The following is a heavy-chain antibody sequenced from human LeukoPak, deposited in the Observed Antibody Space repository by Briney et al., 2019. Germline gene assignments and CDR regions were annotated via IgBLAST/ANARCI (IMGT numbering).Heavy chain of an antibody. CDR1: GFTFTSSW. Sequence: PGGSLRPSCATSGFTFTSSWMSWVRQAPGKGLEWVANINQDGSEKYYVDPVKGRFTISRDNAKNSLYLQKNSRRAEDTAVYYCASGSDGPDYWGQRTLVTVSS. V-gene: IGHV3-7*01. CDR2: INQDGSEK. CDR3: ASGSDGPDY. D-gene: IGHD5-24*01. J-gene: IGHJ4*02.